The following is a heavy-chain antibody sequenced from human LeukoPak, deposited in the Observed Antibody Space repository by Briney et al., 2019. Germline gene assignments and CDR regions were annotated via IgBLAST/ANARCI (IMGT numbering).Heavy chain of an antibody. D-gene: IGHD1-26*01. J-gene: IGHJ3*02. CDR2: ISPSGGST. Sequence: ASVKVSCKASGYIFNDHHIHWVRQAPGQGPEWMGVISPSGGSTTYAQKFQGRVTLTRDLSTSTDYLELSSLRYEDTAVYYCARDKVGPPLGYDAFDIWGQGTMVTVSS. CDR1: GYIFNDHH. V-gene: IGHV1-46*02. CDR3: ARDKVGPPLGYDAFDI.